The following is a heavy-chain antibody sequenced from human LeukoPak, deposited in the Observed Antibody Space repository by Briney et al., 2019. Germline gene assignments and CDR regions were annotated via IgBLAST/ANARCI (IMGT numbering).Heavy chain of an antibody. D-gene: IGHD1-26*01. CDR1: GYTFTGYY. CDR3: ARVIYRYSIVGLHY. CDR2: INPNSGGT. J-gene: IGHJ4*02. V-gene: IGHV1-2*06. Sequence: ASVKVSCKASGYTFTGYYMHWVRQAPGQGLEWMGRINPNSGGTNYAQKFQGRVTMTRDTSISTAYMELSRLRSDDTAVYYCARVIYRYSIVGLHYWGQGTLVTVSS.